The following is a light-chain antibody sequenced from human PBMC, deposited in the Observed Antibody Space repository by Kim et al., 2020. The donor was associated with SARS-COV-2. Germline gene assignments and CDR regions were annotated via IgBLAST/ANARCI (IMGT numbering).Light chain of an antibody. J-gene: IGKJ4*01. Sequence: CSPGGSAARSCSARQGVSVSYLACYQQRPGQAPRLLIYGASSRATGIPDRFSGSGSGTDFTLTICRLEPEDFAVYYCEQYGSSPRFGGGTKMGIK. CDR3: EQYGSSPR. CDR1: QGVSVSY. V-gene: IGKV3-20*01. CDR2: GAS.